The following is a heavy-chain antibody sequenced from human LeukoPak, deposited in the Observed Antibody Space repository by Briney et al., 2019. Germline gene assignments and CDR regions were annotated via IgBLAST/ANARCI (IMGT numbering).Heavy chain of an antibody. V-gene: IGHV1-18*04. CDR3: ARARGSSSSQDYYVDY. D-gene: IGHD2-2*01. CDR1: GYTFISYG. Sequence: ASVEVSCKASGYTFISYGISWVRQAPGQGLEWMGWISTYNGNTKYAQKLQGRVTLTTDTSTRTVYMERRSLRSDDTAVYYCARARGSSSSQDYYVDYWGQGTLVTVSS. CDR2: ISTYNGNT. J-gene: IGHJ4*02.